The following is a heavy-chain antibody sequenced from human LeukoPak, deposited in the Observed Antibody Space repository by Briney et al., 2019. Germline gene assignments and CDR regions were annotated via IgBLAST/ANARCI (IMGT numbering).Heavy chain of an antibody. CDR1: GYTLTSYD. Sequence: ASVKVSCKASGYTLTSYDINWVRQATGQGLEWMGWMNPNSGNTGYAQKFQGRVTMTRNTSISTAYMELSRLRSDDTAVYYCASAGYSYGGLDYWGQGTLVTVSS. V-gene: IGHV1-8*01. CDR2: MNPNSGNT. CDR3: ASAGYSYGGLDY. D-gene: IGHD5-18*01. J-gene: IGHJ4*02.